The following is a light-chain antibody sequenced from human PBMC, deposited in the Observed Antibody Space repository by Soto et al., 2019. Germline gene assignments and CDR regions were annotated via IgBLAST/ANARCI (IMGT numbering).Light chain of an antibody. CDR1: SSDVGGYNY. J-gene: IGLJ3*02. CDR2: EVT. V-gene: IGLV2-8*01. Sequence: QSALTQPHSASGSPGQSVTISCTGTSSDVGGYNYVSWYQQYPGRAPTLMIYEVTKRPSGVPDRFSGSKSGNTASLTVSGLQAEDEADYYCSSYAASNNCYFVFGGGTKLTVL. CDR3: SSYAASNNCYFV.